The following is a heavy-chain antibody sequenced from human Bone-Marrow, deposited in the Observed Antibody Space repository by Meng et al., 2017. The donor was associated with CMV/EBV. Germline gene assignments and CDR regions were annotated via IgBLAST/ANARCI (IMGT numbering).Heavy chain of an antibody. D-gene: IGHD3-16*02. V-gene: IGHV4-39*07. CDR2: IYYSGST. CDR1: GGSISSSSYY. J-gene: IGHJ4*02. Sequence: SETLSLTCTVSGGSISSSSYYWGWIRQPPGKGLEWIGSIYYSGSTYYNPSLKSRVTISVDTSKNQFSLKLSSVTAADTAVYYCARFSGVITFGGVIYYFDYWGQGTLVTVSS. CDR3: ARFSGVITFGGVIYYFDY.